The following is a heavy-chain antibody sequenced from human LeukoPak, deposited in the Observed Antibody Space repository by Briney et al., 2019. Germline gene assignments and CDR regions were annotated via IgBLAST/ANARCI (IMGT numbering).Heavy chain of an antibody. CDR3: ARVDRDAEEDFDY. V-gene: IGHV1-69*04. Sequence: SVKVSCKASGGTFTTNAISWVRQAPGQGLEWMGRIIPILDVANYAQKFQGRVTIAADESTSTAYLELSTLRSEDTAVYYCARVDRDAEEDFDYWGQGTLVTVSS. D-gene: IGHD5-24*01. CDR1: GGTFTTNA. CDR2: IIPILDVA. J-gene: IGHJ4*02.